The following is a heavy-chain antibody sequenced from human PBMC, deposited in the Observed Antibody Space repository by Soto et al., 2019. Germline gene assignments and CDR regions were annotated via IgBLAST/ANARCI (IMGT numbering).Heavy chain of an antibody. V-gene: IGHV3-7*01. CDR3: TRGHPSIYNY. Sequence: GGSLRLSCAASGFTFSNYWMSWVRQAPGKGLEWVANIKEDGSERYYVGSVKGRFTISRDNAKNSLYLQMTSLRPEDTAVYYCTRGHPSIYNYWGQGTLVTV. CDR2: IKEDGSER. J-gene: IGHJ4*02. D-gene: IGHD4-4*01. CDR1: GFTFSNYW.